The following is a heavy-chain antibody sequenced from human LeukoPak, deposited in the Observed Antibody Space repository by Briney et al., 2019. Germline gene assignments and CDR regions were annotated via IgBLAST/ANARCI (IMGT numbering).Heavy chain of an antibody. CDR1: GFTFSSYA. CDR2: VTGSGSTT. D-gene: IGHD6-19*01. J-gene: IGHJ4*02. V-gene: IGHV3-23*01. Sequence: PGGSLRLSCAASGFTFSSYAMIWVRQAPGKGLEWVSTVTGSGSTTSYADSVKGRFTITRDNSKNTLSLQMNSLRAEDTAIYYCTRRTGVAVAGTSSAYWGQGTLVTVSS. CDR3: TRRTGVAVAGTSSAY.